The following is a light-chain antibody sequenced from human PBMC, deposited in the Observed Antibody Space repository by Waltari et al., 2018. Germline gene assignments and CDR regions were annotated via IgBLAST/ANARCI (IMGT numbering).Light chain of an antibody. Sequence: QSVLTQPPSASGTPGQRVTISCSGSSSNIGSNTINWYQQLPGTAPKPLIYSNNQRPSGFPDRFSGSKSGTSASLAISGLQSEDEADYYCATWDDSLVVFGGGTKL. J-gene: IGLJ2*01. CDR2: SNN. V-gene: IGLV1-44*01. CDR1: SSNIGSNT. CDR3: ATWDDSLVV.